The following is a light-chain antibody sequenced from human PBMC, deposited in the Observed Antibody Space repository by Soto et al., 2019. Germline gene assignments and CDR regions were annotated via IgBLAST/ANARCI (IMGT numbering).Light chain of an antibody. Sequence: DIVMTQSPLSLPVTPGEPASISCRSSQSLLHSNGYNYLDWYLQRPGQSPQLLIYLGSNRASGAPDRFSGSGSGTDFKLKISRVEAEDVGVYYCMQALQTPYTFGQGTKLEIK. CDR3: MQALQTPYT. V-gene: IGKV2-28*01. CDR1: QSLLHSNGYNY. J-gene: IGKJ2*01. CDR2: LGS.